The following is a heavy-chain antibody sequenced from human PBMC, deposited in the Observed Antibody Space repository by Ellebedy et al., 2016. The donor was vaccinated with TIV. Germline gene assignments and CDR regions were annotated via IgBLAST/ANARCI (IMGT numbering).Heavy chain of an antibody. CDR1: RGSISSYY. Sequence: MPSETLSLTCSVSRGSISSYYWRWIRQPPGKGLEWIGYIYYSGSTNYNPSLKSRVTISVETSKNQFSLNLSSVTAADTAVYYCARTSSVLYYFDYWGQGTLVTVSS. D-gene: IGHD6-19*01. CDR3: ARTSSVLYYFDY. J-gene: IGHJ4*02. CDR2: IYYSGST. V-gene: IGHV4-59*01.